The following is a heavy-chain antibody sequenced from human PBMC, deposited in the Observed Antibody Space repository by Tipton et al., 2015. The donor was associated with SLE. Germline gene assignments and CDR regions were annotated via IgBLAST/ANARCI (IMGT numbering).Heavy chain of an antibody. V-gene: IGHV3-11*04. Sequence: GSLRLSCTASGFTFGDYAMSWVRQAPGKGLEWVSSISSSGSTIYYADSVKGRFTISRDNAKNSLYLQMNSLRAEDTAVYYCARAMGTHYYYYGMDVWGQGTTVTVSS. D-gene: IGHD7-27*01. J-gene: IGHJ6*02. CDR3: ARAMGTHYYYYGMDV. CDR2: ISSSGSTI. CDR1: GFTFGDYA.